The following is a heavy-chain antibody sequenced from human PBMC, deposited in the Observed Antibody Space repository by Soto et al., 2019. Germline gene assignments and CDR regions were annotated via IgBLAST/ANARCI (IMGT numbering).Heavy chain of an antibody. J-gene: IGHJ4*01. Sequence: GESLKISCHGSAFTFTNYYIGWVRQMPGKGLEWMGIIYPGDSETTYSPSFQGQVTFSVDKSLNIAYLQWSSLKALDTAIYYCSITRHYHGAAFDSWGHGTLVTVSS. CDR3: SITRHYHGAAFDS. CDR2: IYPGDSET. CDR1: AFTFTNYY. D-gene: IGHD3-10*01. V-gene: IGHV5-51*01.